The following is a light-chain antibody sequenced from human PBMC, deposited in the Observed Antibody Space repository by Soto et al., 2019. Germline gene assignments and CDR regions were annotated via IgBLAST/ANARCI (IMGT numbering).Light chain of an antibody. CDR1: TLGSKF. J-gene: IGLJ2*01. V-gene: IGLV3-1*01. Sequence: SYELTQPPSVSVSPGQTANITCSGNTLGSKFVFWYQQKAGQSPMVAIYEDTKRPSGIPERFSGSNSGNTATLTISGTQAMDEADFYCQAWDSGTVVFGGGTKLTVL. CDR2: EDT. CDR3: QAWDSGTVV.